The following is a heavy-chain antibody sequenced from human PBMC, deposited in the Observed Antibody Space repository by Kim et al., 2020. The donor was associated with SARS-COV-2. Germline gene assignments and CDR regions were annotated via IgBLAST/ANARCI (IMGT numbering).Heavy chain of an antibody. Sequence: ASVKVSCKASGYTFTSYYMYWVRQAPGQGLEWMGIINPSGGSTSYAQKFQGRVTMTRDTSTSTVYMELSSLRSEDTAVYYCARRAVAGHFDYWGQGTLVAVSS. J-gene: IGHJ4*02. CDR3: ARRAVAGHFDY. CDR2: INPSGGST. CDR1: GYTFTSYY. V-gene: IGHV1-46*01. D-gene: IGHD6-19*01.